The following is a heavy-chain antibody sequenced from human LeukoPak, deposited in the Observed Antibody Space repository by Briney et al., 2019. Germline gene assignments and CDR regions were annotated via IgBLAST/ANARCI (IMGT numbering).Heavy chain of an antibody. V-gene: IGHV4-59*01. J-gene: IGHJ4*02. CDR2: IYDSGTT. Sequence: SETLSLTCSVSGGSLGSYFWHWIRQPPGKGLEWMGYIYDSGTTAYSPSLKRRVTMSVDTSKNQFSLNLNSVTAADTAVYYCARGPCTSANCYWSLDYWGQGILVTVSS. CDR1: GGSLGSYF. CDR3: ARGPCTSANCYWSLDY. D-gene: IGHD2-2*01.